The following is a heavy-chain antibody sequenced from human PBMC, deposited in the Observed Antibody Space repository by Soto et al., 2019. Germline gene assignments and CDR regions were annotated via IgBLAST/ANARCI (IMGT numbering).Heavy chain of an antibody. CDR1: GFTVSSNY. CDR3: ARDQAGSGLGFDY. Sequence: EVQLVESGGGLVQPGGSLRLSCAASGFTVSSNYMSWVRQAPGKGLEWVSIIYSGGSTYYADSVKGRFTISRDNSKNTLYLQMNSLRAEDTAVYYWARDQAGSGLGFDYWGQGTLVTVSS. J-gene: IGHJ4*02. D-gene: IGHD3-10*01. V-gene: IGHV3-66*01. CDR2: IYSGGST.